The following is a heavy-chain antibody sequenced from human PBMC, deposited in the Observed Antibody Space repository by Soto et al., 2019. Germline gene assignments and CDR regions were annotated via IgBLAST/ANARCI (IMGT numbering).Heavy chain of an antibody. J-gene: IGHJ5*02. CDR1: GDSISSNSHS. V-gene: IGHV4-30-2*01. D-gene: IGHD2-8*01. CDR2: IYQTGTT. CDR3: ARAVFCTDGFCFPNWLDP. Sequence: HLQLQESGSGLVKPSETLSLTCTVSGDSISSNSHSWTWIRQPPGEVLEWIGYIYQTGTTQYNPSLSSRVSISADRSKNQFSPYLTSVTAADTAVYYCARAVFCTDGFCFPNWLDPWGQGILVTVSS.